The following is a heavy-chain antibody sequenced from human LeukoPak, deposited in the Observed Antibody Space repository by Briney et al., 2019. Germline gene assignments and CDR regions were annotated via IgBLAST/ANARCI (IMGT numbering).Heavy chain of an antibody. D-gene: IGHD3-22*01. CDR1: GYTFTSYG. CDR2: ISAYNGNT. J-gene: IGHJ3*02. CDR3: AREYYDSSGGAFDI. Sequence: ASVKVSCKASGYTFTSYGIRWVRQAPGQGLEWMGWISAYNGNTNYAQKLQGRVTMTTDTSTSTAYMELRSLRSDDTAVYYCAREYYDSSGGAFDIWGQGTMVTVSS. V-gene: IGHV1-18*01.